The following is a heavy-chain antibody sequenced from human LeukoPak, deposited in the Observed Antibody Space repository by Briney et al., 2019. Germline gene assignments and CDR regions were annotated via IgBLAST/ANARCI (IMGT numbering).Heavy chain of an antibody. CDR1: GGSISSGGYS. V-gene: IGHV4-30-2*01. CDR2: IYHNGNT. CDR3: ARDTAAAGNFDY. J-gene: IGHJ4*02. Sequence: SQTLSLTCAVSGGSISSGGYSWSWIRQPPRKGLEWIGYIYHNGNTYYNPSLKSRVTISVDTSKNQFSLKLSSVTAADTAVYYCARDTAAAGNFDYWGQGTLVTVSS. D-gene: IGHD6-13*01.